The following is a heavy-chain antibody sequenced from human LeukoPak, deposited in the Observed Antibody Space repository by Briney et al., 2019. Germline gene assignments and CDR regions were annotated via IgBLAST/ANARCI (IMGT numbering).Heavy chain of an antibody. CDR2: ISGSGGST. CDR1: GFTFSSYA. D-gene: IGHD3-22*01. J-gene: IGHJ4*02. CDR3: ARGKYYFDSSGYYSDY. Sequence: PGGSLRLSCAASGFTFSSYAMSWVRQAPGKGLEWVSAISGSGGSTYYADSVKGRFTISRGNSKNTLYLQMNSVRAEDTAVYYCARGKYYFDSSGYYSDYWGQGTLVAVSS. V-gene: IGHV3-23*01.